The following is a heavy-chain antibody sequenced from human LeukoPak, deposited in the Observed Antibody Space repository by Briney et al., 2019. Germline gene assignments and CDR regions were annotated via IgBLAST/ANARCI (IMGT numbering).Heavy chain of an antibody. CDR3: AKDHTISTSSYGDFDY. D-gene: IGHD2-2*01. V-gene: IGHV3-23*01. CDR1: GFTFSSCD. J-gene: IGHJ4*02. CDR2: ISGSGGGT. Sequence: GGSLRLSCAASGFTFSSCDMSWVRQAPGKGLEWVSTISGSGGGTYYADSVKGRFTISRDNSKNTLYLQMNSLRAEDKAVYYCAKDHTISTSSYGDFDYWGQGTLVTVSS.